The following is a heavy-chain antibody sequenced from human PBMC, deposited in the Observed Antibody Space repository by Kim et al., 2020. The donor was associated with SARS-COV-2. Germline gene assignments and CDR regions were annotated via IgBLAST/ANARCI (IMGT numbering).Heavy chain of an antibody. CDR2: ISSSSSYI. Sequence: GGSLRLSCAASGFTFSSYSMNWVRQAPGKGLEWVSSISSSSSYIYYADSVKGRFTISRDNAKNSLYLQMNSLRAEDTAVYYCARAPRRFGELAPFDYWGQGTLVTVSS. CDR1: GFTFSSYS. V-gene: IGHV3-21*01. D-gene: IGHD3-10*01. J-gene: IGHJ4*02. CDR3: ARAPRRFGELAPFDY.